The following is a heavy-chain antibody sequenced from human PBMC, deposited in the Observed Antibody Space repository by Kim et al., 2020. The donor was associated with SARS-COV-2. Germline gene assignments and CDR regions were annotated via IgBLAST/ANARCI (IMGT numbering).Heavy chain of an antibody. D-gene: IGHD5-12*01. V-gene: IGHV1-46*01. CDR3: ARDGSGYDYGFDP. J-gene: IGHJ5*02. Sequence: YAQKFQGRVTMTRDTSTSTVYMELGSLRSEDTAVYYCARDGSGYDYGFDPWGQGTLVTVSS.